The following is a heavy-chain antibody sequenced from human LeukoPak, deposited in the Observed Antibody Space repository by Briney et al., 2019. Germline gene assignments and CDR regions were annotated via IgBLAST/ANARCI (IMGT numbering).Heavy chain of an antibody. CDR2: IDCDDDK. J-gene: IGHJ4*02. Sequence: SGPTLVNPTQTLTLTCTFSGFSLSTSGMCVSWIRQPPGKALEWLSRIDCDDDKYYSTSLKTRLTISKDTSKNQVVLTMTNMDPVDTATYYCARTPHSSSWYYFDYWGQGTLVTVSS. V-gene: IGHV2-70*11. CDR1: GFSLSTSGMC. CDR3: ARTPHSSSWYYFDY. D-gene: IGHD6-13*01.